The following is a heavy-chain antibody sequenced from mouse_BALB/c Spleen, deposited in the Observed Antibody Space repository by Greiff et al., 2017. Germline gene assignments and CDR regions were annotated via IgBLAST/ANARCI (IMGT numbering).Heavy chain of an antibody. CDR2: INPSTGYT. D-gene: IGHD2-2*01. CDR1: GYTFTSYW. Sequence: QVHVKQSGAELAKPGASVKMSCKASGYTFTSYWMHWVKQRPGQGLEWIGYINPSTGYTEYNQKFKDKATLTADKSSSTAYMQLSSLTSEDSAVYYCARGFYYGYDGVYAMDYWGQGTSVTVSS. V-gene: IGHV1-7*01. J-gene: IGHJ4*01. CDR3: ARGFYYGYDGVYAMDY.